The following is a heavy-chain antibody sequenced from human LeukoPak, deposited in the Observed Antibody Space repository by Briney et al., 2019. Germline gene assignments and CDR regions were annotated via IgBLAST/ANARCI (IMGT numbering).Heavy chain of an antibody. Sequence: SGTLSLTCAVYGGSFSGYYWSWIRQPPGKGLEWIGEINHSGSTNYNPSLKSRVTISVDTSKNQFSLKLSSVTAADTAVYYCARVPRMMATISRAYDYWGQGTLVTVSS. D-gene: IGHD5-24*01. CDR1: GGSFSGYY. CDR2: INHSGST. CDR3: ARVPRMMATISRAYDY. V-gene: IGHV4-34*01. J-gene: IGHJ4*02.